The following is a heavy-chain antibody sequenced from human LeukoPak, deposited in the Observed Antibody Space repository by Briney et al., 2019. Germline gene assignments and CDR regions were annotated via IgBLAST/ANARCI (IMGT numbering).Heavy chain of an antibody. CDR3: ARDMVRGVMEYYFDY. V-gene: IGHV1-69*04. J-gene: IGHJ4*02. CDR1: GGTFSSYA. Sequence: ASVKVSRKASGGTFSSYAISWVRQAPGQGLEWMGRIIPILGIANYAQKFQGRVTITADKSTSTAYMELSSLRSEDTAVYYCARDMVRGVMEYYFDYWGQGTLVTVSS. CDR2: IIPILGIA. D-gene: IGHD3-10*01.